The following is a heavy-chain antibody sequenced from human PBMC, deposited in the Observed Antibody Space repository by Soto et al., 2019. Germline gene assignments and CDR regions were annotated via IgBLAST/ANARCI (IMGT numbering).Heavy chain of an antibody. CDR1: GYTFTSYG. Sequence: QVQLVQSGAEVKKPGASVKVSCKASGYTFTSYGISWVRQAPGQGLEWMGWISANNGNTKYAQNFQGRVTMTTDTSTSTAYMELRSLRSDDTAVYYGARAYSPGLFDPWGQGTLVTVSS. D-gene: IGHD2-15*01. J-gene: IGHJ5*02. CDR2: ISANNGNT. V-gene: IGHV1-18*01. CDR3: ARAYSPGLFDP.